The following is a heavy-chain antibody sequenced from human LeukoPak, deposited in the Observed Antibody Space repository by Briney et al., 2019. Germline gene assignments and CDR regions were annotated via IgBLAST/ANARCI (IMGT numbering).Heavy chain of an antibody. Sequence: ASVKVSCKASGYTFSSSGITWVRQAPGQGLEWMGWISAYNGNTNYAQKFQGRVTMTTDTSTTTAYMELRSLTSDDTAVYYCASLAGGNSESGDAFDIWGQGTMVTVSS. D-gene: IGHD4-23*01. CDR3: ASLAGGNSESGDAFDI. CDR1: GYTFSSSG. V-gene: IGHV1-18*01. CDR2: ISAYNGNT. J-gene: IGHJ3*02.